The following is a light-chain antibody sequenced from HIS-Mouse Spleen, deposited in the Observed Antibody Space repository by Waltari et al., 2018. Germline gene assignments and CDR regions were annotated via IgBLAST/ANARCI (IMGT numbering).Light chain of an antibody. CDR2: AAS. CDR1: QGISSY. V-gene: IGKV1-9*01. CDR3: QQLNSYPPT. Sequence: DIQLTQSPSFLSASVGDRVTITCRASQGISSYLAWYQQKPGKPPKLLIYAASTLQSWVPSRFRGSGSGTEFTLTISSLQPADFATYYCQQLNSYPPTFGQGTKVEIK. J-gene: IGKJ1*01.